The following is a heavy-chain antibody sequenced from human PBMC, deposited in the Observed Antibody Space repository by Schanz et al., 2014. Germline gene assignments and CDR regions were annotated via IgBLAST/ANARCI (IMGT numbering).Heavy chain of an antibody. CDR3: ARWFLIRGVILDS. V-gene: IGHV3-23*01. D-gene: IGHD3-10*01. J-gene: IGHJ4*02. CDR2: ISGSGGST. Sequence: EVHLLESGGGLVPPGGSLRLSCAASGFNFSDYAMCWVRQAPGKGLEWVSAISGSGGSTYYADSVKGRFTISRDNSRDTVYLQMNSLRADDTAMYYCARWFLIRGVILDSWGQGTLVTVSS. CDR1: GFNFSDYA.